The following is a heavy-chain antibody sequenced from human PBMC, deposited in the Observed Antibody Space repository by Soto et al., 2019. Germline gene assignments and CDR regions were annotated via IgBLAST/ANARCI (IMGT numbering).Heavy chain of an antibody. CDR1: GFNFSEYA. D-gene: IGHD3-3*01. CDR2: ISFEGSNK. CDR3: AKDWATLVAGRFFDS. Sequence: QVKLVESGGGVVQPGTSLRLSCAASGFNFSEYAMHWVRQSPGKGLEWLAIISFEGSNKYSANSVKGRFTISRDNSKNTLYLQMNKLRPEDTAVYDCAKDWATLVAGRFFDSWGQGTPVTVSS. J-gene: IGHJ4*02. V-gene: IGHV3-30*18.